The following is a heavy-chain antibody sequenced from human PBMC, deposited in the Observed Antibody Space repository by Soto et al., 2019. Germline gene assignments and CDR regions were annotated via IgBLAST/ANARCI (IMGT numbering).Heavy chain of an antibody. V-gene: IGHV3-21*01. D-gene: IGHD3-10*01. J-gene: IGHJ6*02. CDR3: AGDRVGGSYYYYYYGMDV. Sequence: PGGSLRLSCAAYGFTFSSYSMNWVLQDPGKGREGVSSISSSSSYIYYEDSVKGRFTISRDNAKNSLYLQMNSLRAEDTAVYYCAGDRVGGSYYYYYYGMDVWGQGTTVTVSS. CDR2: ISSSSSYI. CDR1: GFTFSSYS.